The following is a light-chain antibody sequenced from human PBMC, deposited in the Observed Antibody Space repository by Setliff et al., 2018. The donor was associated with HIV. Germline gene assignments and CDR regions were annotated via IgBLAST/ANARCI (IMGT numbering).Light chain of an antibody. Sequence: QSVLTQPPSVSATPGQTVTMSCSGRSSNIGNNYVYWYQQLPGMAPKLPIYRNNQRPSDVPERFSGSKSGTSASLAISGLRSEDEADYYCAAWDDLSSPDVQFGGGTKVTVL. CDR3: AAWDDLSSPDVQ. CDR2: RNN. V-gene: IGLV1-47*01. CDR1: SSNIGNNY. J-gene: IGLJ2*01.